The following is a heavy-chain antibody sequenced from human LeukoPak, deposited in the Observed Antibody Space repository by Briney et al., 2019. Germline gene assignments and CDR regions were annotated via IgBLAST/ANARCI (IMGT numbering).Heavy chain of an antibody. CDR1: GGSISSGGYY. J-gene: IGHJ4*02. Sequence: SQTLSLTCTVSGGSISSGGYYWSWIRQHPGKGLEWIGYIYYSGSTYYNPSLKSRVTISVDTSKNQFSLKLSSVTAADTAVYYCARVLSDYVWGSRHPGGIDYWGQGTLVTVSS. CDR3: ARVLSDYVWGSRHPGGIDY. CDR2: IYYSGST. V-gene: IGHV4-31*03. D-gene: IGHD3-16*01.